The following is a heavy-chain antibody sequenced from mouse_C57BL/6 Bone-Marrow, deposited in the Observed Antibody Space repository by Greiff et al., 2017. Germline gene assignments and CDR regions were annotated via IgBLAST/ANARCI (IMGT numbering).Heavy chain of an antibody. D-gene: IGHD1-1*01. CDR2: INPNNGGT. CDR1: GYTFTDYN. Sequence: VQLKQSGPELVKPGASVKIPCKASGYTFTDYNMDWVKQSHGKSLEWIGDINPNNGGTIYNQKFKGKATLTVDKSSSTAYMELRSLTSEDTAVYYCARRPVVARGYFDVWGTGTTVTVSS. J-gene: IGHJ1*03. V-gene: IGHV1-18*01. CDR3: ARRPVVARGYFDV.